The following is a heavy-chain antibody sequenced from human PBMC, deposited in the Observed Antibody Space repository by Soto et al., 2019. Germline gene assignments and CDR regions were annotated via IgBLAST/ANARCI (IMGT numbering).Heavy chain of an antibody. V-gene: IGHV3-7*01. CDR3: ARLHDYGDFSVDI. CDR2: IKRDGSDK. CDR1: GFTFSNYW. Sequence: PGGSLRLSCAASGFTFSNYWMSWVRQAPGKGLEWVANIKRDGSDKYYVDSVKGRFIISRDNAKNSMSLQMNSLRAEDTAVYYCARLHDYGDFSVDIWGRGTLVTVSS. J-gene: IGHJ4*02. D-gene: IGHD4-17*01.